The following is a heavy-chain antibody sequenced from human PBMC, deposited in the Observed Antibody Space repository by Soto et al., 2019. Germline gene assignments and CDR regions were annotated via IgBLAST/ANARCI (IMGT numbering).Heavy chain of an antibody. CDR1: GGTFSSYA. D-gene: IGHD3-22*01. Sequence: SVRVSCKXSGGTFSSYAISWVRQAPGQGLEWMGGIIPIFGTANYAQKFQGRVTITADESTSTAYMELSSLRSEDTAVYYCARHYDSSGYYFDYWGQGTLVTVSS. J-gene: IGHJ4*02. CDR2: IIPIFGTA. V-gene: IGHV1-69*13. CDR3: ARHYDSSGYYFDY.